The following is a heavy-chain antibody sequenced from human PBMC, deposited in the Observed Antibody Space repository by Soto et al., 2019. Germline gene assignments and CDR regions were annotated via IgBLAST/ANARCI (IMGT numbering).Heavy chain of an antibody. CDR2: ISGSGCGT. J-gene: IGHJ5*02. CDR1: GFTFSISA. D-gene: IGHD3-10*01. CDR3: AKEFPYYYGSGNNWFDP. V-gene: IGHV3-23*01. Sequence: PGGCLRLSCAASGFTFSISAMSWVRQAPGKGLEWVSAISGSGCGTYYADSVKGRFTISRDNSKNTLYLQMNSLGAEDTAVYYCAKEFPYYYGSGNNWFDPWGQGILVTVSS.